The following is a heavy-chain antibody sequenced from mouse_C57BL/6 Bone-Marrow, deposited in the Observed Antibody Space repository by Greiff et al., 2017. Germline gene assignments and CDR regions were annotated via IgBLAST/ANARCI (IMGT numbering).Heavy chain of an antibody. CDR1: GYTFTSYW. CDR3: ARSGPLGRSFDY. V-gene: IGHV1-55*01. CDR2: IYPTSGRT. Sequence: QVQLQQPGAELVKPGASVKMSCKASGYTFTSYWLTWVKQRPGQGLEWIGDIYPTSGRTNYNEKFKSKAILTVDTSSNTAYMQLSSLTSDDSAVFYCARSGPLGRSFDYWGQGTTLTVSS. D-gene: IGHD4-1*01. J-gene: IGHJ2*01.